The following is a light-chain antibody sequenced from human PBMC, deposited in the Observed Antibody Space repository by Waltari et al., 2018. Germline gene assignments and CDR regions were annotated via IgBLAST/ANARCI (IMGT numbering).Light chain of an antibody. Sequence: EIVLTQSPATLSLSPGESATLSCRASQSIGTYLAWYQQTPGQAPRLLIYDASNRATGIPPRFSGSGSGTDFILTISSLQPEDFATYYCQQSYSTPGTFGQGTKVEIK. J-gene: IGKJ1*01. V-gene: IGKV3-11*01. CDR3: QQSYSTPGT. CDR2: DAS. CDR1: QSIGTY.